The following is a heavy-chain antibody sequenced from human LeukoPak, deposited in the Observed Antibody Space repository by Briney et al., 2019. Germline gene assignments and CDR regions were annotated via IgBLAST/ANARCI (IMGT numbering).Heavy chain of an antibody. CDR3: ARIDSNWYYFDY. Sequence: PGGSLRLSCAASGFTVSSNYMSWVRQAPGKGLEWASVIYSGGSTYYADSVKGRFTISRDNSKNTLYLQMNSLRAEDTAVYYCARIDSNWYYFDYWGQGTLVTVSS. CDR2: IYSGGST. V-gene: IGHV3-53*01. J-gene: IGHJ4*02. D-gene: IGHD4-11*01. CDR1: GFTVSSNY.